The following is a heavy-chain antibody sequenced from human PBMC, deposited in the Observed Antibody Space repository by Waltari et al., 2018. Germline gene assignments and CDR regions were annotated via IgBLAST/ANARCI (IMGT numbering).Heavy chain of an antibody. CDR3: ARGPYCGGDCYLAS. J-gene: IGHJ5*02. V-gene: IGHV4-4*07. CDR1: GGYLRNYY. CDR2: IYSSGTT. D-gene: IGHD2-21*01. Sequence: QVHLQESGPGLVKPSETLSLNCSVSGGYLRNYYWSWIRQPAGKGPEWIGRIYSSGTTDYNPSLQNRVTMSVDTPQNEFSLNLASVTAADTAVYYCARGPYCGGDCYLASWGQGTLVTVSS.